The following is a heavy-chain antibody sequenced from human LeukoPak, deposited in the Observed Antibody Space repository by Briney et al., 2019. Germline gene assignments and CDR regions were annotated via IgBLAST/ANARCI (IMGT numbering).Heavy chain of an antibody. V-gene: IGHV4-39*01. CDR3: ARQLAAGNDGFDV. J-gene: IGHJ3*01. CDR1: GVSIYSSTYY. D-gene: IGHD2-15*01. CDR2: IYYNEDT. Sequence: TSETLSLTCSVSGVSIYSSTYYWAWIRQPPGKGLEFIGSIYYNEDTFHNPSLKSRLTISVDTSANLFSLRLTSVTAADTATYYCARQLAAGNDGFDVWGQGTVVTVSS.